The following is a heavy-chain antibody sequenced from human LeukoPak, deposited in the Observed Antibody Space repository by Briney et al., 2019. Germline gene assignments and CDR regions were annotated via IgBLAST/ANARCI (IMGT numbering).Heavy chain of an antibody. Sequence: GGSLRLSCAASGFTFSSYSMNWVRQAPGKGLEWVSFISSSSSYIYYADSVKGRFTISRDNAKNSLYLQMNSLRAEDTAVYYCARGIAAAGCIDYWGQGTLVTVSS. V-gene: IGHV3-21*01. CDR1: GFTFSSYS. CDR3: ARGIAAAGCIDY. J-gene: IGHJ4*02. CDR2: ISSSSSYI. D-gene: IGHD6-13*01.